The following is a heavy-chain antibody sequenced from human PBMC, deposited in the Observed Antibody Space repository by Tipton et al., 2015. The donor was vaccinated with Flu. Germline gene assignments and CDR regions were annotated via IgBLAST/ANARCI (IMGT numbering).Heavy chain of an antibody. CDR1: GFTFSSYG. V-gene: IGHV3-33*01. J-gene: IGHJ6*02. D-gene: IGHD6-19*01. CDR2: IWYDGSNK. Sequence: SLRLSCAASGFTFSSYGMHWVRQAPGKGLEWVAVIWYDGSNKYYADSVKGRFTISRDNSKNTLYLQMNSLRAEDTAVYYCARDGKWEYSSGWTYYYGMDVWGQGTTVTVSS. CDR3: ARDGKWEYSSGWTYYYGMDV.